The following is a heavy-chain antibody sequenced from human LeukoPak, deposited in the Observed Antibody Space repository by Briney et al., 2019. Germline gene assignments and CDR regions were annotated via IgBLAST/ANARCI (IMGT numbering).Heavy chain of an antibody. J-gene: IGHJ3*01. Sequence: ASVKVSCKASGYTFTGYYMHWVRQAPGQGLEWMGIINPSGGSTSYAQKFQGRVTMTRDTSTSTVYMELSSLRSEDTAVYYCARDWPRKAWGYSGSYYPWGQGTMVTVSS. CDR2: INPSGGST. CDR3: ARDWPRKAWGYSGSYYP. D-gene: IGHD1-26*01. CDR1: GYTFTGYY. V-gene: IGHV1-46*01.